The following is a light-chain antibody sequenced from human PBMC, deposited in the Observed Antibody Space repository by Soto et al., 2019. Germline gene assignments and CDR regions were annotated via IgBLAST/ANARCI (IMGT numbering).Light chain of an antibody. V-gene: IGLV1-47*02. CDR3: AAWDDSLSGWV. CDR2: NNN. Sequence: QSVLTQPPSASGTPGQRVTISCSGSSSNIGDNYVFWYQQFPGAAPKPHIFNNNQRPSGVPDRFSGAKSGTSASLSISGLRSEDEADYHCAAWDDSLSGWVFGGGTKLTVL. J-gene: IGLJ3*02. CDR1: SSNIGDNY.